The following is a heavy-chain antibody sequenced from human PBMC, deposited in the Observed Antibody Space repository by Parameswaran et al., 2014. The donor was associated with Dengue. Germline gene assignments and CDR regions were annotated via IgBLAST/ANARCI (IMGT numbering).Heavy chain of an antibody. D-gene: IGHD1-1*01. J-gene: IGHJ4*01. Sequence: SWVRQAPGQGLEWMGWISAYNGNTNYAQKLQGRVTMTTDTSTSTAYMELRSLRSDDTAVYYCARAGGYNWNDHFDYWARNLVTVSS. CDR2: ISAYNGNT. CDR3: ARAGGYNWNDHFDY. V-gene: IGHV1-18*01.